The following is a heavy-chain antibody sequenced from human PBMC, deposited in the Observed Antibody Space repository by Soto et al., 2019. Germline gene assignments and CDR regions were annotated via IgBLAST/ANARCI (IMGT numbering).Heavy chain of an antibody. CDR2: INHSGST. Sequence: PSETLSLTCAVYGGSFSGYYWSWIRQPPGKGLEWIGEINHSGSTNYNPSLKCRVTISVDTSKNQFSLKLSSVTAADTAVYYCARNGVGAKKVYYYYGMDVWGQGTTVTVS. CDR3: ARNGVGAKKVYYYYGMDV. D-gene: IGHD1-26*01. CDR1: GGSFSGYY. V-gene: IGHV4-34*01. J-gene: IGHJ6*02.